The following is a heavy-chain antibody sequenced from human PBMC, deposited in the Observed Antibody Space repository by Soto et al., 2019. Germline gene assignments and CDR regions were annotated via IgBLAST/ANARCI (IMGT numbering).Heavy chain of an antibody. CDR2: INHRGSA. D-gene: IGHD6-13*01. J-gene: IGHJ4*02. V-gene: IGHV4-4*02. CDR3: ARYNAASGTYYFDF. Sequence: SETLSLTCAVSGASVGGTYGWSWVRQPPGKGPEWIGEINHRGSANYNPSLKSRVTISVDISKSQFSLRLTSVTAADTAVYYCARYNAASGTYYFDFWGQGALVTVS. CDR1: GASVGGTYG.